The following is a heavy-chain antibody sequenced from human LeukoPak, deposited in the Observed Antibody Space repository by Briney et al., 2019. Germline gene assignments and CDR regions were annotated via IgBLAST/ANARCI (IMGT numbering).Heavy chain of an antibody. D-gene: IGHD3-10*01. CDR3: ARGLARGWPLYY. CDR2: MNPNSGNT. Sequence: ASVKVSCKASGYTFTGYYMHWVRQAPGQGLEWMGWMNPNSGNTGYAQKFQGRVTMSRNTSISTAYMELSSLRSEDTAVYYCARGLARGWPLYYWGQGTLVTVSS. J-gene: IGHJ4*02. CDR1: GYTFTGYY. V-gene: IGHV1-8*02.